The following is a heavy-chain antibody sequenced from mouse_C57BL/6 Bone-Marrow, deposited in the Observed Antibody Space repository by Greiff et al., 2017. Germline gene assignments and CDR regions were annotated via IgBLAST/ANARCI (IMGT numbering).Heavy chain of an antibody. CDR2: IYPGDGDT. Sequence: VQLQQSGPELVKPGASVKISCKASGYAFSSSWMNWVKQRPGKGLEWIGRIYPGDGDTNYNGKFKGKATLTADKSSSTAYMQLSSLTSVDSAVYFCARSSLITTVVAFDYWGQGTTLTVSS. D-gene: IGHD1-1*01. J-gene: IGHJ2*01. CDR3: ARSSLITTVVAFDY. CDR1: GYAFSSSW. V-gene: IGHV1-82*01.